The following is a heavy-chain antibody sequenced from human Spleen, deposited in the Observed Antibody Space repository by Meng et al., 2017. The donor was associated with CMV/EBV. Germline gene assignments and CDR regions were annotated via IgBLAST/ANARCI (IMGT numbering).Heavy chain of an antibody. J-gene: IGHJ4*02. CDR2: ISGSGGST. CDR1: GFTFSCYA. D-gene: IGHD6-19*01. Sequence: EVQLLESXXGLVQXGGFVRLSXSASGFTFSCYAMSWVRQAPGKGLEWVSAISGSGGSTYYADSVKGRFTISRDNSKNTLYLQMNSLRAEDTAVYYCAKVLEIAVAGTGDVGWGQGTLVTVSS. CDR3: AKVLEIAVAGTGDVG. V-gene: IGHV3-23*01.